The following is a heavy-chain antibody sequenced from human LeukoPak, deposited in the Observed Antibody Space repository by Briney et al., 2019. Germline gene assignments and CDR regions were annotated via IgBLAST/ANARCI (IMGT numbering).Heavy chain of an antibody. D-gene: IGHD6-19*01. CDR3: ARDMGIAVAGPFDAFDI. J-gene: IGHJ3*02. Sequence: ASVKASCKASGYTFTSYGISWVRQAPGQGLEWMGWISAYNGNTNYAQKLQGRVTMTTDTSTSTAYMELRSLRSDDTAVYYCARDMGIAVAGPFDAFDIWGQGTMVTVSS. CDR2: ISAYNGNT. CDR1: GYTFTSYG. V-gene: IGHV1-18*01.